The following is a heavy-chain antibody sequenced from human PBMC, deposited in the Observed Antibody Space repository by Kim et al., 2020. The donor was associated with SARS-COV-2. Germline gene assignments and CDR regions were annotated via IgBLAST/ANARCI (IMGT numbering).Heavy chain of an antibody. CDR3: ARWASAQLVRRVDY. J-gene: IGHJ4*02. V-gene: IGHV4-31*03. D-gene: IGHD1-1*01. CDR1: GGSISSGGYY. CDR2: IYYSGST. Sequence: SETLSLTCTVSGGSISSGGYYWTWIRQHPGKGLEWIGCIYYSGSTYYNPSLKSRVTLSVDTSKNQFSLQLGSVTAADTAVYYCARWASAQLVRRVDYWGQGTLVTVSS.